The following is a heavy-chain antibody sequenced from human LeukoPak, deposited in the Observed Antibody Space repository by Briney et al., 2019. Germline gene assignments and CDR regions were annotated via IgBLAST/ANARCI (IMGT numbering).Heavy chain of an antibody. Sequence: PGGSLRLSCAASGFTFSSYWMSWVRQAPGKGLEWVANIKQDGSEKYYVDSVKGRFTISRDNAKNSLYLQMNSLRAEDTAVYYFGGARDCSGGSCYSGRWDYWGQGPLVTVSS. CDR2: IKQDGSEK. J-gene: IGHJ4*02. CDR1: GFTFSSYW. CDR3: GGARDCSGGSCYSGRWDY. V-gene: IGHV3-7*04. D-gene: IGHD2-15*01.